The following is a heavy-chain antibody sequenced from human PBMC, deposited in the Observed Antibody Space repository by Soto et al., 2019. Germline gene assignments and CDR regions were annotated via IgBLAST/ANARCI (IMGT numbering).Heavy chain of an antibody. Sequence: GGSLRLSWAASGFSFSIYSMNWVRQAPGEGRGWVSVIWYDRSNTYYADYVKGRFTLSRDNSKNTLYLQMNSLSAEDTAVYYCARGPFLRVQAVWGKGTTVTVSS. J-gene: IGHJ6*04. CDR2: IWYDRSNT. CDR1: GFSFSIYS. D-gene: IGHD1-1*01. V-gene: IGHV3-33*08. CDR3: ARGPFLRVQAV.